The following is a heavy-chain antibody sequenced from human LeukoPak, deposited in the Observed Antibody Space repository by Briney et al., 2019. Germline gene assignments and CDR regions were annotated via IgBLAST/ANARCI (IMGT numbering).Heavy chain of an antibody. CDR1: GYTFTSYG. CDR3: ARDQGYSSSLYYFDY. Sequence: ASVKVSCKASGYTFTSYGISWVRQAPGQGLEWMGWISAYNGNTNYAQKLQGRVTMTTDTSTSTAYMEPRSLRSDDTAVYYCARDQGYSSSLYYFDYWGQGTLVTVSS. J-gene: IGHJ4*02. CDR2: ISAYNGNT. D-gene: IGHD6-13*01. V-gene: IGHV1-18*01.